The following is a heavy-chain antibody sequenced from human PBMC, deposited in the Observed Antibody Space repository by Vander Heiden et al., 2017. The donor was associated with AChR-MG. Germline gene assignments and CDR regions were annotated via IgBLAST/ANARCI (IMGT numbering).Heavy chain of an antibody. CDR2: IYPGDSDT. CDR3: ARRVTIFGVVPHFDY. V-gene: IGHV5-51*01. D-gene: IGHD3-3*01. CDR1: GYSFTSYW. Sequence: EVQLVQSGAEVKKPGESLKISCKGSGYSFTSYWIGWVRQMPGKGLEWMGIIYPGDSDTRYSPSVQGQVTISADKSISTAYLQWSSLKASDTAMYYCARRVTIFGVVPHFDYWGQGTLVTVSS. J-gene: IGHJ4*02.